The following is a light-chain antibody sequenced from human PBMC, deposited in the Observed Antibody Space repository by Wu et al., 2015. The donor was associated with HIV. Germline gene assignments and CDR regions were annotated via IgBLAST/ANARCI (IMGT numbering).Light chain of an antibody. CDR1: QIIATN. CDR2: DAS. J-gene: IGKJ2*03. Sequence: EILMTQSPATLSVSPGGRVTLSCRASQIIATNLAWYQQKPGQPPRLLIYDASTRATGFPARFRGGGSGTEFTLTISTLQSEDVAVYYCQQYNNWPPRSSFGLGDQAGDQT. V-gene: IGKV3-15*01. CDR3: QQYNNWPPRSS.